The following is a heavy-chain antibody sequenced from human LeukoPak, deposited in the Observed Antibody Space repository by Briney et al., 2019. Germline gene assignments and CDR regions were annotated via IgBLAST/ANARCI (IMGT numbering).Heavy chain of an antibody. V-gene: IGHV3-48*01. Sequence: PGGSLRLSCAASGFTLSTYTMNWVRQAPGKGLEWVSYISSSSSTIYYADSVKGRFTISRDNAKNSLYLQMNSLRAEDTAVYYCARDGMTTVTTRGVDVWGKGTTVTVSS. CDR3: ARDGMTTVTTRGVDV. CDR2: ISSSSSTI. J-gene: IGHJ6*04. D-gene: IGHD4-11*01. CDR1: GFTLSTYT.